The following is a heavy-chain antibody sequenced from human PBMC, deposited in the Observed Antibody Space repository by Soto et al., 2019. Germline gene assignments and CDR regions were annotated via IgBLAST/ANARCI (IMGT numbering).Heavy chain of an antibody. CDR1: GYTFTSYD. CDR2: MNPNSGNT. D-gene: IGHD3-10*01. J-gene: IGHJ6*02. CDR3: ASRGVLWFGESFGGMDV. Sequence: ASVKVSCKASGYTFTSYDINWVRQATGQGLEWMGWMNPNSGNTGYAQKFQGRVTITADESTSIVFMEMSSLISEDTAVYYCASRGVLWFGESFGGMDVWGQGTTVTVSS. V-gene: IGHV1-8*01.